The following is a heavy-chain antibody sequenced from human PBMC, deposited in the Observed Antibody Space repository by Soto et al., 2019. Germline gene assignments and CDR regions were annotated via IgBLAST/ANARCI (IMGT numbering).Heavy chain of an antibody. CDR3: AGTSCSSTTCPTTY. J-gene: IGHJ4*02. D-gene: IGHD2-2*01. CDR1: GYTFTGYY. CDR2: INPHSGGT. Sequence: QVQLVQSGAEVKKPGASVKVSCKTSGYTFTGYYIYWVRQAPGQGLEWMGWINPHSGGTDSSQKFQGRVTMTRDTSISTAYMELSRLRSDDTAVYYCAGTSCSSTTCPTTYWGQGTLVTVPS. V-gene: IGHV1-2*02.